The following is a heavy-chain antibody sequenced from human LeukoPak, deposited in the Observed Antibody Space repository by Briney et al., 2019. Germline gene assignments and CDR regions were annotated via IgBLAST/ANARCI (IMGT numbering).Heavy chain of an antibody. CDR3: ASSARSYYYDSSGYAGAFDI. J-gene: IGHJ3*02. CDR1: GFTFSGSA. CDR2: ISSSSSYI. Sequence: GGSLRLSCAASGFTFSGSAMHWVRQAPGKGLEWVSSISSSSSYIYYADSVKGRFTISRDNAKNSLYLQMNSLRAEDTAVYYCASSARSYYYDSSGYAGAFDIWGQGTMVTVSS. D-gene: IGHD3-22*01. V-gene: IGHV3-21*01.